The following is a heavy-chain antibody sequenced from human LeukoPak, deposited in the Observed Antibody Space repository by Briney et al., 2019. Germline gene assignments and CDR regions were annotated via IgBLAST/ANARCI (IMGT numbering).Heavy chain of an antibody. CDR2: LSYDGSDN. V-gene: IGHV3-30*04. D-gene: IGHD3-22*01. CDR1: GFTFSTYA. J-gene: IGHJ4*02. CDR3: ARGGFHDRSGFFDY. Sequence: PGGSLRLSCAASGFTFSTYAMHWVRQAPGKGLEWVTALSYDGSDNYDADSVKGRFTISRDNSKNTLYLQMNSLRAEDTAVYYCARGGFHDRSGFFDYWGQGTLVAVSS.